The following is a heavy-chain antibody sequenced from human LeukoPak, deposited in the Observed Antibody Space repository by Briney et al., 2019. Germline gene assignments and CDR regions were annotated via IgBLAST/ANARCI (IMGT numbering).Heavy chain of an antibody. J-gene: IGHJ6*03. D-gene: IGHD6-13*01. CDR3: ARDYRGIAAAGKGSYYYYYYMDV. Sequence: ASVKVSCKASGYTFTSYDINWVRQATGQGLEWMGWMNPNSGNRGYAQKFQGRVTMTRNTSISTAYMELSSLRSEDTAVYYCARDYRGIAAAGKGSYYYYYYMDVWGKGTTVTVSS. CDR1: GYTFTSYD. V-gene: IGHV1-8*01. CDR2: MNPNSGNR.